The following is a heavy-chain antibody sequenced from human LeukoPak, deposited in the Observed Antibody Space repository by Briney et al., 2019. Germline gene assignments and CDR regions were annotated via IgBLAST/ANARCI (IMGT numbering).Heavy chain of an antibody. CDR1: GFTFSSYG. CDR3: ARSSGYSYGPGGDVFDI. Sequence: SGGSLRLSCAASGFTFSSYGMHWVRQAPGKGLEWVAVISYDGPNKYYADSVKGRFTISRDNSKNTLYLQMNSLRAEDTAVYYCARSSGYSYGPGGDVFDIWGQGTMVTVSS. J-gene: IGHJ3*02. CDR2: ISYDGPNK. V-gene: IGHV3-30*03. D-gene: IGHD5-18*01.